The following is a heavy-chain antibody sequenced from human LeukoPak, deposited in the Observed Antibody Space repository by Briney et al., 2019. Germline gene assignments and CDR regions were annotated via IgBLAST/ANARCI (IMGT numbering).Heavy chain of an antibody. CDR3: ARDSSGLDY. CDR2: IWYGGSNK. Sequence: GRSLRLSCAASGFTFSSYGMHWVRQAPGKGLEWVAVIWYGGSNKYYADSVRGRFTISRDNSKNTLYLQMNSLRAEDTAVYYCARDSSGLDYWGQGTLVTVSS. J-gene: IGHJ4*02. CDR1: GFTFSSYG. D-gene: IGHD6-19*01. V-gene: IGHV3-33*08.